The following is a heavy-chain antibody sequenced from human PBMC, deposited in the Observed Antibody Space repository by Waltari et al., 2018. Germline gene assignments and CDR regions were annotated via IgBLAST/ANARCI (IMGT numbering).Heavy chain of an antibody. J-gene: IGHJ6*04. Sequence: EVQLVESGGGLVQPGGSLKLSCAASGFTFSGSAMHWVRQASGKGLEWVGRIRSKANSDATAYAASVKGRFTISRDDSKNTAYLQMNSLKTEDTAVYYCTRLGIAAAGDLDVWGKGTTVTVSS. V-gene: IGHV3-73*01. D-gene: IGHD6-13*01. CDR1: GFTFSGSA. CDR2: IRSKANSDAT. CDR3: TRLGIAAAGDLDV.